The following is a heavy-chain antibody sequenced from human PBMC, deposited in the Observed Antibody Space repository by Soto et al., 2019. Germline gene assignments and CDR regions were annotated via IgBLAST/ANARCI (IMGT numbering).Heavy chain of an antibody. J-gene: IGHJ6*02. D-gene: IGHD6-13*01. V-gene: IGHV4-4*02. CDR3: ARDPFDVLGYSSSWYYYYGMDV. Sequence: QVQLQESGPGLVKPSGTLSLTCAVSGGSISSSNWWSWVRQPPGKGLEWIGEIYHSGSTNYNPSLRRRVTISVDQSKNQFSLKLSSVTAADTAVYYCARDPFDVLGYSSSWYYYYGMDVWGQGTTVTVSS. CDR2: IYHSGST. CDR1: GGSISSSNW.